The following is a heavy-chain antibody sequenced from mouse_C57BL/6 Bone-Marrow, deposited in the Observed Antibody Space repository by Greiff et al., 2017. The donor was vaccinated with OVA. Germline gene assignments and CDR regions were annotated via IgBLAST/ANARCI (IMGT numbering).Heavy chain of an antibody. CDR3: ASPPYYDYDGGYYFDY. D-gene: IGHD2-4*01. Sequence: QVQLQQSGAELAKPGASVKLSCKASGYTFTSYWMHWVKQRPGQGLEWIGYINPSSGYTKYNQKFKDKATLTADKSSSTAYMQLSSLTYEDSAVYYCASPPYYDYDGGYYFDYWGQGTTLTVSS. CDR2: INPSSGYT. CDR1: GYTFTSYW. V-gene: IGHV1-7*01. J-gene: IGHJ2*01.